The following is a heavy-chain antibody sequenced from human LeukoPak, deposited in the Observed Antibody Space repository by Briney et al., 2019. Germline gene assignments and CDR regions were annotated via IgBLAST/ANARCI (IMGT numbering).Heavy chain of an antibody. Sequence: GGSLRLSCAASGFTFSSYAMSWVRQAPGKGLEWVSVISGSGGSTYHANSVKGRFTISRDNSKNTLYLQMNFLRAEDTAVYYCSEDQVKDYSNYFHYGGQGTLVTVSS. CDR1: GFTFSSYA. J-gene: IGHJ4*02. V-gene: IGHV3-23*01. CDR3: SEDQVKDYSNYFHY. CDR2: ISGSGGST. D-gene: IGHD4-11*01.